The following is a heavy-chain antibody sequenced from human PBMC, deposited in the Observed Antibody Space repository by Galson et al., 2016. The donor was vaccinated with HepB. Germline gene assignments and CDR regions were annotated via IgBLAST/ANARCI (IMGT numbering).Heavy chain of an antibody. J-gene: IGHJ6*04. CDR2: INYSGNT. CDR1: GGSSRSSDYY. D-gene: IGHD6-19*01. CDR3: ARLPVAGYYFYFGMDV. V-gene: IGHV4-39*01. Sequence: SETLSLTCTVSGGSSRSSDYYWGWVRQSLGKGLELVGTINYSGNTYYNPSLESRVTISIDTSKHQFSLNLTSVTGADAAVYYCARLPVAGYYFYFGMDVWGKGTTVTVSS.